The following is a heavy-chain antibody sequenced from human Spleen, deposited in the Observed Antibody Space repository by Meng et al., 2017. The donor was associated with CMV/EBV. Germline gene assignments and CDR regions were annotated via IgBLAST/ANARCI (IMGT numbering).Heavy chain of an antibody. CDR1: GFTFSASY. CDR3: ARSGYPMANDY. D-gene: IGHD3-3*01. V-gene: IGHV3-21*01. CDR2: ISGGGSYT. Sequence: GESLKISCTASGFTFSASYMTWVRQAPGKGLEWVSSISGGGSYTYDADSVRGRFTISRDNAKNSLYLQMNSLRAEDTAVYYCARSGYPMANDYWGQGTLVTVSS. J-gene: IGHJ4*02.